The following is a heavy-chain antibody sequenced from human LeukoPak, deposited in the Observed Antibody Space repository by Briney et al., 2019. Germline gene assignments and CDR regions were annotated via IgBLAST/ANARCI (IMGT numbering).Heavy chain of an antibody. V-gene: IGHV4-38-2*02. CDR1: GYSISSDSY. J-gene: IGHJ5*02. Sequence: SETLSLTCTVSGYSISSDSYWGWIRQPPGKGLEWIGEINHSGSTNYNPSLKSRVTISVDTSKNQFSLKLSSVTAADTAVYYCARHGGNVLLWFGELPRGWFDPWGQGTLVTVSS. CDR3: ARHGGNVLLWFGELPRGWFDP. D-gene: IGHD3-10*01. CDR2: INHSGST.